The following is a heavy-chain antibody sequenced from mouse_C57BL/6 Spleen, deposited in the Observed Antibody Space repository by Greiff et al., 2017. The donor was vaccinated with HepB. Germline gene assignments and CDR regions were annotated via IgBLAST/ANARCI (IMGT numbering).Heavy chain of an antibody. CDR1: GYTFTSYG. Sequence: QVQLKQSGAELARPGASVKLSCKASGYTFTSYGISWVKQRTGQGLEWIGEIYPRSGNTYYNEKFKGKATLTADKSSSTAYMELRSLTSEDSAVYFWAGRDYGSSPGFAYWGQGTLVTVSA. CDR2: IYPRSGNT. V-gene: IGHV1-81*01. CDR3: AGRDYGSSPGFAY. D-gene: IGHD1-1*01. J-gene: IGHJ3*01.